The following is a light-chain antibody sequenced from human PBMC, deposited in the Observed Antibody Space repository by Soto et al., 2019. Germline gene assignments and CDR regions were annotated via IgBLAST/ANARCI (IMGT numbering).Light chain of an antibody. V-gene: IGKV3-15*01. CDR2: RAS. CDR3: QQFNNWPIT. J-gene: IGKJ3*01. CDR1: QSIGGD. Sequence: EIVMTQSPATLSVSPGERATLSCRASQSIGGDLAWYQQKAGQVPRLLIHRASTRATGIPARFSGSGSGTDFTLTISSLQSEDFAVYYCQQFNNWPITFGPGIKVDF.